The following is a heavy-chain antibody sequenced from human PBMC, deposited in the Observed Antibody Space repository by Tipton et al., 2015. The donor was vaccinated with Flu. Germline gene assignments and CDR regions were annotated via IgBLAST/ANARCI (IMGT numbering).Heavy chain of an antibody. D-gene: IGHD3-22*01. J-gene: IGHJ4*02. Sequence: TLSLTCTISGGSISSYYWSWIRQPPGKGLEWIGYIYYSGSTNYNPSLKSRVTISVDTSKNQFSLKLSSVTAADTAVYYCARLRRGGYYYDSSGYLYYWGQGTLVTVSS. CDR2: IYYSGST. V-gene: IGHV4-59*08. CDR1: GGSISSYY. CDR3: ARLRRGGYYYDSSGYLYY.